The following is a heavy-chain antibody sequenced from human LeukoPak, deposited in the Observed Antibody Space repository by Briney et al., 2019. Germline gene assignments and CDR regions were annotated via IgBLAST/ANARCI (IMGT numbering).Heavy chain of an antibody. CDR3: ARDLSLGMPGSFDF. CDR2: ISSGSDYI. V-gene: IGHV3-21*06. D-gene: IGHD2-2*01. Sequence: PGGSLRLSCVASGFTYRGYSMNWVRQAPGKGLEWVSTISSGSDYIYHADSVRGRFTISRDNARNSLYLQMNSLRAEDTAVYYCARDLSLGMPGSFDFWGQGILVTVSS. J-gene: IGHJ4*02. CDR1: GFTYRGYS.